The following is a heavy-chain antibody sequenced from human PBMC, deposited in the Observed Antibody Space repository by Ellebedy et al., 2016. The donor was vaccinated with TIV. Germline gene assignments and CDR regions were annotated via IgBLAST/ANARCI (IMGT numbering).Heavy chain of an antibody. CDR3: ARAPLKISDYSAYEIDY. V-gene: IGHV1-46*01. D-gene: IGHD4-17*01. CDR2: IKSTGGST. Sequence: ASVKVSCKASGYIFSNFYIHWVRQAPGQGLEWMGMIKSTGGSTFYAQNFQGRVTMSRDTSTSTFYMELSGLRSADTALYYCARAPLKISDYSAYEIDYWGQGTLVAVSS. J-gene: IGHJ4*02. CDR1: GYIFSNFY.